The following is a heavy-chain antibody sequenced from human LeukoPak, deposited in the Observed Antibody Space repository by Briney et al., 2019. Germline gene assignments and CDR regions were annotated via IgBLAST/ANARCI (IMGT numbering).Heavy chain of an antibody. CDR2: THSTAET. CDR1: ADSISNHY. Sequence: SETLSLTCTVSADSISNHYWSWIRQPPGQGLEWVAYTHSTAETNYNPSLKSRVIISTDTSKNQISLKMRSVTAADTAIYYCARHAISTTFEVNSYHMDVWGKGTTVTVSS. D-gene: IGHD3-3*01. J-gene: IGHJ6*03. V-gene: IGHV4-59*08. CDR3: ARHAISTTFEVNSYHMDV.